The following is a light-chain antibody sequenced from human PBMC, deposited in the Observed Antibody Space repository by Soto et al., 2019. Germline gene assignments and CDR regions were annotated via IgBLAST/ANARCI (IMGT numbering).Light chain of an antibody. Sequence: QSALTQPASVSESPGQSITISCTGTSSDVGGYKYVSWYQQHPGKAPKLIIYEVSNRPSGVSNRFSGSKSGNTASLTISGLQAEDEADYYCSSYTSSSTVLFGGGTNLTVL. J-gene: IGLJ2*01. CDR2: EVS. CDR1: SSDVGGYKY. CDR3: SSYTSSSTVL. V-gene: IGLV2-14*01.